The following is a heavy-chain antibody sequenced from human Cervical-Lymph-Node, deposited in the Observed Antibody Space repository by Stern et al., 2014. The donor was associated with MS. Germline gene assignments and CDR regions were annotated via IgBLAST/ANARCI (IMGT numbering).Heavy chain of an antibody. CDR3: ARVLSLATSDS. Sequence: QVQLVQSGAELRKPGASVKISCAASGYTFTTYYMHWVRQVPGQGLEWEALFNPSGDKTTYAQRFQGRVTVTGDTSTSTVYMELTGLTSEDTAVYYCARVLSLATSDSWGQGTLVVVSS. V-gene: IGHV1-46*01. CDR2: FNPSGDKT. CDR1: GYTFTTYY. D-gene: IGHD3-16*02. J-gene: IGHJ4*02.